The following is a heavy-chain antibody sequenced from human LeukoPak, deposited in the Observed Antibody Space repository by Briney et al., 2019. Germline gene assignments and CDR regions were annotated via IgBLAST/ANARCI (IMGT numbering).Heavy chain of an antibody. Sequence: GGSLRLSCAASGFTFSSYGMHSVREAPGKGLEWVAVISYDGSNKYYADSVKGRFTISRDNSKNSLYLQMNSLRAEDTAVYYCAKDRRVGATADQFDYWGQGNLVTVSS. V-gene: IGHV3-30*18. CDR3: AKDRRVGATADQFDY. CDR1: GFTFSSYG. CDR2: ISYDGSNK. D-gene: IGHD1-26*01. J-gene: IGHJ4*02.